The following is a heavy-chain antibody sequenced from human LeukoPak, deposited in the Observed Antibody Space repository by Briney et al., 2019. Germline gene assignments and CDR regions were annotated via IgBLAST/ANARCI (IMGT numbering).Heavy chain of an antibody. V-gene: IGHV4-59*01. CDR3: ARDLTLAAAGSWVDY. CDR2: IYYSGST. D-gene: IGHD6-13*01. Sequence: SETLSLTCTVSGGSISSYYWSWIRQPPGKGLEWIGYIYYSGSTNYNPSLKSRVTISVDTSKNQFSLKLSSVTAADTAVYYCARDLTLAAAGSWVDYWGQGTLVTVSS. J-gene: IGHJ4*02. CDR1: GGSISSYY.